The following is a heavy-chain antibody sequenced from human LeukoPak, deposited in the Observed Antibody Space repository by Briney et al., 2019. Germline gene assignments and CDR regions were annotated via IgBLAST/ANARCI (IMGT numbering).Heavy chain of an antibody. CDR2: ISGSDGST. CDR3: ASGSHFDY. Sequence: PGGSLRLSCAASGFTFSNNDMSWIRQAPGKGLEWVSSISGSDGSTYYADSVKGRFTISRDNSKNTLYLQMNSLRAEDTAVYYLASGSHFDYWGQGSLVTVSS. CDR1: GFTFSNND. J-gene: IGHJ4*02. V-gene: IGHV3-23*01.